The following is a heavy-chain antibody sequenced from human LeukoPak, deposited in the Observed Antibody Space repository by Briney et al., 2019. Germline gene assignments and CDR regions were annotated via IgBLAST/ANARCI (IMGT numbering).Heavy chain of an antibody. D-gene: IGHD1-26*01. CDR1: GFTFSSYS. J-gene: IGHJ4*02. CDR2: ISTISTHI. V-gene: IGHV3-21*01. CDR3: ARDLSGHLSGCYLETVDY. Sequence: GGSLRLSCAASGFTFSSYSMNWVRQAQGKGLEWVSSISTISTHIYYADSVKGRFTIPRDNAKNSLYLQMNSLRAEDTAVYYCARDLSGHLSGCYLETVDYWGQGTLVTVSS.